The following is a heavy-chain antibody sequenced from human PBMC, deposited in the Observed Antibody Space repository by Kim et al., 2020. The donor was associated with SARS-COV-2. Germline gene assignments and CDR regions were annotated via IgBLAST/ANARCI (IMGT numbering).Heavy chain of an antibody. CDR2: INTSGST. CDR1: GGSISDYY. CDR3: AGSYSTGWHIVGGWFDP. Sequence: TLSLTCTVSGGSISDYYWNWIRQPAGKGLEWIGRINTSGSTNCNPSLKSRVTMSVDRSKHQFSLKLSSVTAADTAVYYCAGSYSTGWHIVGGWFDPWGQGTLVTVSS. J-gene: IGHJ5*02. V-gene: IGHV4-4*07. D-gene: IGHD6-19*01.